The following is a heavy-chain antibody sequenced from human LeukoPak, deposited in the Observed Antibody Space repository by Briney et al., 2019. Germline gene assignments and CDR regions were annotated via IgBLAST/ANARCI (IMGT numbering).Heavy chain of an antibody. CDR1: GXTFSGYE. D-gene: IGHD6-13*01. V-gene: IGHV3-48*03. CDR3: ARDKRIAAANHPTDDY. CDR2: ICGRGKTI. J-gene: IGHJ4*02. Sequence: GGSLRLSCAASGXTFSGYEMNWVRQAPGKGLEWISYICGRGKTIYYADSVKGRFTISRDNAKNSLYLQMNSLRDEDTAVYYCARDKRIAAANHPTDDYWGQGTLVTVSS.